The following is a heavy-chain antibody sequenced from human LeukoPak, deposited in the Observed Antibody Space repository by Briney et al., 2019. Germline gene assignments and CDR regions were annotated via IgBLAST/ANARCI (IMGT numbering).Heavy chain of an antibody. D-gene: IGHD3-22*01. J-gene: IGHJ5*02. CDR1: GGTSGSYA. V-gene: IGHV1-69*05. CDR3: ARGAYDSSGYYPYNWFDP. Sequence: GASVKVSCKASGGTSGSYAISWVRQAPGQGLEWMGRIIPIFGTANYAQKFQGRVTITTDESTSTAYMELSSLRSEDTAVYYCARGAYDSSGYYPYNWFDPWGQGTLVTVSS. CDR2: IIPIFGTA.